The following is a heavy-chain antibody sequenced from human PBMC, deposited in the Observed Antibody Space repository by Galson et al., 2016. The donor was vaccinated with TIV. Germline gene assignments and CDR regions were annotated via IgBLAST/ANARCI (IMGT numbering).Heavy chain of an antibody. J-gene: IGHJ6*02. V-gene: IGHV3-23*01. Sequence: SLRLSCAASGFSLSDYAMTWVRQAPGKGLEWVSDISGRGGTTHYADYVKGRFTISRDNSKNTLYLHMSSLRDEDTALYYCARGTTTRRGYYGLDIWGQGTTVTVSS. CDR3: ARGTTTRRGYYGLDI. CDR1: GFSLSDYA. CDR2: ISGRGGTT. D-gene: IGHD1-26*01.